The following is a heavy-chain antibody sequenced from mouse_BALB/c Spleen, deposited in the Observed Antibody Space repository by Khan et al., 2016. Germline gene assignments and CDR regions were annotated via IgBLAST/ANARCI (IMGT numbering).Heavy chain of an antibody. D-gene: IGHD1-2*01. CDR1: GYSITSGYG. V-gene: IGHV3-2*02. CDR2: ISYSGST. Sequence: EVELVESGPGLVKPSQSLSLTCTVTGYSITSGYGWNWIRQFPGNKLEWMGYISYSGSTNYNPYLKSRISITRDTSKNQFFLQLNSVTTEDTATXYCARTARIKYWGQGTTLTVSS. CDR3: ARTARIKY. J-gene: IGHJ2*01.